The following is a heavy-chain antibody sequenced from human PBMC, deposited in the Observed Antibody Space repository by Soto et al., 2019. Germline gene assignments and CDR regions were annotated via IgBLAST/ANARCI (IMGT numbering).Heavy chain of an antibody. D-gene: IGHD3-22*01. CDR2: ISSSGSTI. Sequence: LRLSCAASGFTFSDYYMSWIRQAPGKGLEWVSYISSSGSTIYYADSVKGRFTISRDNAKNSLYLQMNSLRAEDTAVYYCAREHDSSGYYYGDIWGQGTMVTVSS. CDR3: AREHDSSGYYYGDI. V-gene: IGHV3-11*01. J-gene: IGHJ3*02. CDR1: GFTFSDYY.